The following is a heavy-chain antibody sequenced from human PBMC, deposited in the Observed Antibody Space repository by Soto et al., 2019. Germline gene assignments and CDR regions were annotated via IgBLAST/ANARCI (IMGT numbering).Heavy chain of an antibody. CDR1: GYTFTSYY. CDR2: INPSGGST. Sequence: ASVKVSCKASGYTFTSYYTHWVRQAPGQGLEWMGIINPSGGSTSYAQKFQGRVTMTRDTSTSTVYMELSSLRSEDTAVYYCARDFYDYDSSGYYFDYWGQGTLVTVSS. CDR3: ARDFYDYDSSGYYFDY. D-gene: IGHD3-22*01. J-gene: IGHJ4*02. V-gene: IGHV1-46*03.